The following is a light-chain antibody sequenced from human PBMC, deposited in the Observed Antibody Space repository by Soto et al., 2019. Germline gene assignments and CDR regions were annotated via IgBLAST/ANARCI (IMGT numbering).Light chain of an antibody. J-gene: IGLJ2*01. CDR2: DVT. V-gene: IGLV2-14*03. Sequence: QSVLTQPVSVSGCPGQSITISCTGTSSDVGGYNYVSWYQHHPGKAPKLMIYDVTYRPSGVSNRFSGSKSGSTASLTISGLQAQDEADYFCSSYTSSSTVLFGGGTKLTVL. CDR3: SSYTSSSTVL. CDR1: SSDVGGYNY.